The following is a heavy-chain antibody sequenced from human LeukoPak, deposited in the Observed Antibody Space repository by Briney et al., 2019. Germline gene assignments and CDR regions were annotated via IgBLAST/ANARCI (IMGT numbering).Heavy chain of an antibody. V-gene: IGHV3-23*01. CDR2: ISGSGDST. Sequence: PGGSLRLSCAASGFTFSSYAMTWVRQAPGKGLEWVSVISGSGDSTYYADSVKGRFTISRDKSKNTLYLQMNSLRAEDTAVYYCATRGLLQKPVSTSMDVWGQGTTVTVSS. CDR1: GFTFSSYA. CDR3: ATRGLLQKPVSTSMDV. J-gene: IGHJ6*02. D-gene: IGHD3-10*01.